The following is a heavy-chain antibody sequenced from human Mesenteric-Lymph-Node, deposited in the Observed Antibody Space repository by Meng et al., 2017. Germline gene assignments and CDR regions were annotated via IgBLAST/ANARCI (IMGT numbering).Heavy chain of an antibody. Sequence: QVQLVQSGPEVKKPGASLKVCCKASGYTFTDFGISWVRQAPGQGLEWMGWINAYNGNRDYAQKFQGRVTMTTDTSTSTTYLELRNLGSDDTAVFYCTRDLGGVPGSFFDFWGQGTLVTVSS. CDR3: TRDLGGVPGSFFDF. V-gene: IGHV1-18*01. CDR1: GYTFTDFG. D-gene: IGHD6-19*01. J-gene: IGHJ4*02. CDR2: INAYNGNR.